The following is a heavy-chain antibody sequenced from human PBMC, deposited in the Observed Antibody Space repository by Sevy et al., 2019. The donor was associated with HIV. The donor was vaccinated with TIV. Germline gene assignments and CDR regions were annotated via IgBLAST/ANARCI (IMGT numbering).Heavy chain of an antibody. Sequence: GGSLRLSCAASGFTFSSYSMNWVRQAPGKGLEWVSSISSSSYIYYADSVKGRFTISRDNAKNSLYLQMNSLRAEDTAVYYCARATGYSSSWSFDYWGQGTLVTVSS. CDR1: GFTFSSYS. D-gene: IGHD6-13*01. CDR2: ISSSSYI. J-gene: IGHJ4*02. V-gene: IGHV3-21*01. CDR3: ARATGYSSSWSFDY.